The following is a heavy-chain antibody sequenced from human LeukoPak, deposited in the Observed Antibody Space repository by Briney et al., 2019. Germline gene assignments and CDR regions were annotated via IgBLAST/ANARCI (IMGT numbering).Heavy chain of an antibody. CDR1: GSTFSSYG. Sequence: GRSLRLSCAASGSTFSSYGMHWVRQAPGKGLEWVAVISYDGSNKYYADSVKGRFTISRDNSKNTLYLQMNSLRAEDTAVYYCAKDLPSIHYYDSSGYSSTFDYWGQGTLVTVSS. CDR2: ISYDGSNK. D-gene: IGHD3-22*01. J-gene: IGHJ4*02. CDR3: AKDLPSIHYYDSSGYSSTFDY. V-gene: IGHV3-30*18.